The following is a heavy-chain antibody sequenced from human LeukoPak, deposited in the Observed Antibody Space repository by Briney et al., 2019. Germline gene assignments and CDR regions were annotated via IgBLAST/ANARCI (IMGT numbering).Heavy chain of an antibody. J-gene: IGHJ4*02. D-gene: IGHD3-16*01. CDR3: ASRMITNPW. Sequence: SETLSLTCDVSGYSISSGYYWGWIRQPPGKGLEWIGSIYHSGNTHYNPSLKSRVTISVDPSKNQSSLKLRSVTAADTAVYYCASRMITNPWWGQGTLVTVSS. V-gene: IGHV4-38-2*01. CDR1: GYSISSGYY. CDR2: IYHSGNT.